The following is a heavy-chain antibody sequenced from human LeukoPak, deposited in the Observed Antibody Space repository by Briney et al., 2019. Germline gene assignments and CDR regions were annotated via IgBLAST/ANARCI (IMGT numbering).Heavy chain of an antibody. CDR3: ARGNTGWINY. CDR1: GDRVSRKSAA. J-gene: IGHJ4*02. V-gene: IGHV6-1*01. CDR2: TYYRSKWYH. Sequence: SQTLSLTCAISGDRVSRKSAAWSWIRQSPSRGLEWLGRTYYRSKWYHDYAVSVKSRITISPDTSKNQFSLQLNSVTPEDTAVYFCARGNTGWINYWGQGTLVTVSS. D-gene: IGHD6-19*01.